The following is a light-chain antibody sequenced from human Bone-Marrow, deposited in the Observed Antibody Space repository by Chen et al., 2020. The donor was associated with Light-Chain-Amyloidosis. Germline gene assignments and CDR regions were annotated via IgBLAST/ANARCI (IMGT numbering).Light chain of an antibody. Sequence: QSALTQPASVSGSPGQSITISCTGTSSDVGGYNYVSWYQHHPDEAPKLMIYEVSNRPSGVSNRFSGSKSGNTASRTISGLQAEDEADYYCSSFTSRSTRVFGGGTKLTVL. J-gene: IGLJ3*02. CDR1: SSDVGGYNY. CDR2: EVS. V-gene: IGLV2-14*01. CDR3: SSFTSRSTRV.